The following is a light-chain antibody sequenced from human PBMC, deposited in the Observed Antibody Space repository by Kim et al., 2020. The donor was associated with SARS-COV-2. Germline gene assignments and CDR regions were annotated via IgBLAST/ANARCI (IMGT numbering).Light chain of an antibody. CDR3: QTWSTGIRV. Sequence: ASVKLTCTRSSGHSSYVIAWHQQQPEKGPRFLMKLNSDGSHSKGDGIPDRFSGSSSGAERYLTISSLQSEDEADYYCQTWSTGIRVFGGGTQLTVL. V-gene: IGLV4-69*01. CDR1: SGHSSYV. J-gene: IGLJ2*01. CDR2: LNSDGSH.